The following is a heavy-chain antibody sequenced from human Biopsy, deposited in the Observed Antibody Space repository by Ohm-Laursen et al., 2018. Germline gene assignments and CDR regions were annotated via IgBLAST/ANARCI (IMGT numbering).Heavy chain of an antibody. CDR3: ARGMRSSGWPYFDY. Sequence: SDTLSLTCIVSGYSVSSGSFYWTWIRQPPGQGLEYIGYIYDRGSTANYNPSLESRVTMSVDRPKNQFSLKLSSVTAADAAIYYCARGMRSSGWPYFDYWGQGTLVTVSS. V-gene: IGHV4-61*01. CDR2: IYDRGSTA. CDR1: GYSVSSGSFY. D-gene: IGHD6-19*01. J-gene: IGHJ4*02.